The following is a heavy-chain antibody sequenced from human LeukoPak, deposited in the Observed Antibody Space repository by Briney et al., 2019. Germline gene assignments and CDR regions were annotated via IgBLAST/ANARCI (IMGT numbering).Heavy chain of an antibody. D-gene: IGHD3-10*01. Sequence: PGGSLRLSCAASGFTFSTYAMSWVRQAPGKGLEWVSSISGSGGFTFYADSVKGRFTISRDNFKNTLYLQMNSLRDEDTAVYYCAKHKGSGSYYLYSFDYWGQGTLVTVSS. V-gene: IGHV3-23*01. CDR2: ISGSGGFT. CDR1: GFTFSTYA. J-gene: IGHJ4*02. CDR3: AKHKGSGSYYLYSFDY.